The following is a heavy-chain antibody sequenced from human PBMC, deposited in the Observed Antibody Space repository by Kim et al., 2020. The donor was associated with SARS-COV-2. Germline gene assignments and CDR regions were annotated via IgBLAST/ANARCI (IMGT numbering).Heavy chain of an antibody. D-gene: IGHD3-10*01. CDR1: GGSFSGYY. CDR2: INHSGST. V-gene: IGHV4-34*01. CDR3: ARGLARYYGLGKDFDY. Sequence: SETLSLTCAVYGGSFSGYYWSWIRQPPGKGLEWIGEINHSGSTNYNPSLKSRVTISVDTSKNQFSLKLSSVTAADTAVYYCARGLARYYGLGKDFDYWGQGTLVNVSS. J-gene: IGHJ4*02.